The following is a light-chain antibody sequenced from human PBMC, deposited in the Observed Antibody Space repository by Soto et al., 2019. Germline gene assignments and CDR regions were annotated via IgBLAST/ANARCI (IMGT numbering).Light chain of an antibody. CDR1: QSVSRY. V-gene: IGKV1-39*01. CDR3: QQSYNNPRT. J-gene: IGKJ1*01. Sequence: DIQMTQSTSSLSASVGDRVTITCRASQSVSRYLNWYQQKEGKAPKLLIYAISILESGVPSRFSASGSGTDFTLTISSLQPEDFATYYCQQSYNNPRTFGQGTRVEIK. CDR2: AIS.